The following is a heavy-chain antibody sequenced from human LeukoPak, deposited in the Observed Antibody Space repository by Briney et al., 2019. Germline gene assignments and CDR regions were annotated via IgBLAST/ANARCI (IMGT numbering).Heavy chain of an antibody. Sequence: ASVKVSCKASGYTFTGSYMHWVRQAPGRGLEWMGWINPNNGGTIYAQKFQGRVTMTGDTSISTAYMELSSLRSDDTAVYYCASRGGTYPKYYYMDVWGKGTTVTVS. J-gene: IGHJ6*03. CDR1: GYTFTGSY. V-gene: IGHV1-2*02. CDR2: INPNNGGT. CDR3: ASRGGTYPKYYYMDV.